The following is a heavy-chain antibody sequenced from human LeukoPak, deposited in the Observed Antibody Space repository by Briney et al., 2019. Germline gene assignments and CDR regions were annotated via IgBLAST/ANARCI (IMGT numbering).Heavy chain of an antibody. CDR3: AREDSSGWLKAHNWFDP. J-gene: IGHJ5*02. Sequence: GGSLRLSCAASGFTFSSYAMSWVRQAPGKGLEWVSAISGSGGSTYYADSVKGRFTISRDNSKNTLYLQMNSLRAEDTAVYYCAREDSSGWLKAHNWFDPWGQGTLVTVSS. D-gene: IGHD6-19*01. CDR1: GFTFSSYA. V-gene: IGHV3-23*01. CDR2: ISGSGGST.